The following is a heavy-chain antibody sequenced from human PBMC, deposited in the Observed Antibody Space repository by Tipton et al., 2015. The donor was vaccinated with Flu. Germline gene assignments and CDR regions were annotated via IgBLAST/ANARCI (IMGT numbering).Heavy chain of an antibody. CDR1: GDSVSSNSAA. CDR2: TYYRSRWYS. D-gene: IGHD3-16*02. V-gene: IGHV6-1*01. CDR3: ARQAYRRFDP. J-gene: IGHJ5*02. Sequence: GLVKPSQTLSLTCAISGDSVSSNSAAWNWIRQSPSRGLEWLGRTYYRSRWYSDYAGSVQGRITINADSSKNQFSLHLYSVTPEDTAIYYCARQAYRRFDPWGQGTQVTVSS.